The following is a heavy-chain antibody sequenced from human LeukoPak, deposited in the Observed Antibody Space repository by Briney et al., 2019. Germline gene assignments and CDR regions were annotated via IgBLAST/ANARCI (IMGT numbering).Heavy chain of an antibody. D-gene: IGHD3-10*01. J-gene: IGHJ4*02. CDR2: IYHSGST. Sequence: KTSETLSLTCAVSGYSISSGYFWGWIRQPPVKGLEWIGSIYHSGSTYYNPSLKSRVTISLNTSKNQFSLKLSSVTAADTAVYYCATNYGSGSYYILVYWGQGTLVTVSS. CDR3: ATNYGSGSYYILVY. CDR1: GYSISSGYF. V-gene: IGHV4-38-2*01.